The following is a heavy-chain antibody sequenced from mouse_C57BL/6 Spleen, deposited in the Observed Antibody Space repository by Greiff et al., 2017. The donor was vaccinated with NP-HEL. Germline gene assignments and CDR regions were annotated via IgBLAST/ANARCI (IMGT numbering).Heavy chain of an antibody. CDR2: IDPNSGGT. D-gene: IGHD2-2*01. CDR3: ARSTMVTTNYAMDY. V-gene: IGHV1-72*01. J-gene: IGHJ4*01. CDR1: GYTFTSYW. Sequence: QVQLQQPGAELVKPGASVKLSCKASGYTFTSYWMHWVKQRPGRGLEWMGRIDPNSGGTKYNEKFKSKATLTVDKPSSTAYMQLSSLTSEDSAVYYCARSTMVTTNYAMDYWGQGTSVTVSS.